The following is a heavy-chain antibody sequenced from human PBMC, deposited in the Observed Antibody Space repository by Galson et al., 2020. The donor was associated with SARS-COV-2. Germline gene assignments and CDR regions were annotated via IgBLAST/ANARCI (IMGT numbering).Heavy chain of an antibody. J-gene: IGHJ4*02. Sequence: GGSLRLSCAASGFTFSSYGMHWVRQAPGKGLEWVAVISYDGSNKYYADSVKGRFTISRDNSKNTLYLQMNSLRAEDTAVYYCASDLLYYYGSGSLLMTYWGQGTLVTVSS. CDR2: ISYDGSNK. D-gene: IGHD3-10*01. V-gene: IGHV3-30*03. CDR1: GFTFSSYG. CDR3: ASDLLYYYGSGSLLMTY.